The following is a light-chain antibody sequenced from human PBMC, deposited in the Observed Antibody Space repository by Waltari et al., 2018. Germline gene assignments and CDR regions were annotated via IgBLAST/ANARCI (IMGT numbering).Light chain of an antibody. V-gene: IGKV2-30*02. Sequence: DVVMTQSPLSLPVTLGQPASISCKSSQSLVHSDGNTHLNWFQQRPGQSPRPLIYRVSNRDSGVPDRFSGSGSGTDFTLKISRVEADDVGVYYCMQGTHWPYTFGQGTKLDIK. CDR1: QSLVHSDGNTH. J-gene: IGKJ2*01. CDR2: RVS. CDR3: MQGTHWPYT.